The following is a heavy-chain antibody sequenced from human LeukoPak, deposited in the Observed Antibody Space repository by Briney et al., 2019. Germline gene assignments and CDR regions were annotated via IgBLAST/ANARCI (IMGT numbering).Heavy chain of an antibody. J-gene: IGHJ6*03. CDR1: GFTFSSYG. V-gene: IGHV3-30*02. CDR2: IRYDGSDK. Sequence: GGSLRLSCAASGFTFSSYGMHWVRQAPGKGLEWVAFIRYDGSDKYYADSVKGRFTISRDNSKNTLYLQINSLRSEDTAVYYCAKTGCSSTSCQAYYYYYMDVWGKGTTVTVSS. CDR3: AKTGCSSTSCQAYYYYYMDV. D-gene: IGHD2-2*01.